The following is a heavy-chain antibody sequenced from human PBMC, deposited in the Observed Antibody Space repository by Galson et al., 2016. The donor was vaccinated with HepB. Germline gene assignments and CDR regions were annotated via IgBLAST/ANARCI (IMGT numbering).Heavy chain of an antibody. J-gene: IGHJ5*02. D-gene: IGHD3-22*01. CDR1: GFTFSSSA. CDR2: ISGSGDST. V-gene: IGHV3-23*01. CDR3: AKEMKVVATVGFDP. Sequence: SLRLSCAASGFTFSSSAMSWVRQAPGKGLEWVSAISGSGDSTYYGDSVKGRFAISRDNSKNTVYLQMSGLRAEDTAVYYCAKEMKVVATVGFDPWGQGTLVNVSS.